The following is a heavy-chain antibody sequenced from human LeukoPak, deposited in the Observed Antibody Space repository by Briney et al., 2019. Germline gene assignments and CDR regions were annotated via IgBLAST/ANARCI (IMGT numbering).Heavy chain of an antibody. CDR3: AGVLGGRELDAFDF. Sequence: ASVKVSCKASGYRFTDYYIHWVRQAPGQGLEWMGWIKPNSGATSYVQMFQGRVTMTRDTSISTVYMDLIRLKSDDTAVYYCAGVLGGRELDAFDFWGQGTMLTVSS. D-gene: IGHD1-7*01. CDR1: GYRFTDYY. CDR2: IKPNSGAT. V-gene: IGHV1-2*02. J-gene: IGHJ3*01.